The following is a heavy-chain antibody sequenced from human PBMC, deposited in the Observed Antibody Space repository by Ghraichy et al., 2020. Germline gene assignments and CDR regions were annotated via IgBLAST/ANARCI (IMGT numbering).Heavy chain of an antibody. V-gene: IGHV4-31*03. Sequence: SETLSLTCTVSGGSIRSGGHYWSWIRQHPGKGLEWIGYIYYSGSTYYNPSLKSRVTISGDTSKNQFSLKLSSVTAADTAVYYCARAGRHTIFGVVSDYYYYMDVWGKGTTVTVSS. CDR3: ARAGRHTIFGVVSDYYYYMDV. CDR1: GGSIRSGGHY. CDR2: IYYSGST. D-gene: IGHD3-3*01. J-gene: IGHJ6*03.